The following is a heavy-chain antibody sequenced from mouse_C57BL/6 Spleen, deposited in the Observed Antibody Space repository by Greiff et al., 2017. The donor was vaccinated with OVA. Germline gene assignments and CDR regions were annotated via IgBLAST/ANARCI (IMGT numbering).Heavy chain of an antibody. CDR3: ARDSLAYYFDY. CDR2: ISDGGSYT. CDR1: GFTFSSYA. Sequence: EVKLVESGGGLVKPGGSLKLSCAASGFTFSSYAMSWVRQTPEKRLEWVATISDGGSYTYYPDNVKGRFTISRDNAKNNLYLQMSHLESEDTAMYYCARDSLAYYFDYWGQGTTLTVSS. V-gene: IGHV5-4*01. D-gene: IGHD1-1*01. J-gene: IGHJ2*01.